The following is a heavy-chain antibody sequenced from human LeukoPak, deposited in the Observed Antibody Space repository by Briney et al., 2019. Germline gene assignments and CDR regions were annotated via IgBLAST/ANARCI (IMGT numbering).Heavy chain of an antibody. J-gene: IGHJ5*02. CDR1: GFTFSSYS. CDR2: ISSSNSYI. CDR3: ARDEEAYSSIPNWFDP. D-gene: IGHD6-13*01. Sequence: GGSLRLSCAASGFTFSSYSMNWVRQAPGKGLEWVSSISSSNSYIYYADSVKGRFTISRDNAKNSLYLQMNSLRAEDTAVYYCARDEEAYSSIPNWFDPWGQGTLVTVSS. V-gene: IGHV3-21*01.